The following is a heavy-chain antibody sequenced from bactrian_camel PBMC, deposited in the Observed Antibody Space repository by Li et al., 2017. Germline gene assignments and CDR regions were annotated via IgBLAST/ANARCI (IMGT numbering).Heavy chain of an antibody. J-gene: IGHJ4*01. CDR2: INASGGRT. D-gene: IGHD2*01. V-gene: IGHV3S1*01. Sequence: HVQLVESGGGSAQAGGSLSLSCEYSISSFCMGWFRQVPGKEREGVAAINASGGRTAYRNSVKGRFTISQDNAKNTLYLQMNSLKPEDTAMYYCAANFGPYCSGPYLARRANFVGQGPRSPSP. CDR1: SISSFC.